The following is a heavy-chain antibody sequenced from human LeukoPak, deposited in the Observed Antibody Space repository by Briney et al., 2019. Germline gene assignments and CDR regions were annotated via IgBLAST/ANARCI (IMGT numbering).Heavy chain of an antibody. CDR1: GFTFSSYG. CDR3: ANAGYYYGSGSYYNPGFDY. V-gene: IGHV3-30*18. D-gene: IGHD3-10*01. Sequence: GGSLRLSCAASGFTFSSYGMHWVRQAPGKGLEWVAVISYDGSNKYYADSVKGRFTISRDSSKNTLYLQMNSLRAEDTAVYYCANAGYYYGSGSYYNPGFDYWGQGTLVTVSS. CDR2: ISYDGSNK. J-gene: IGHJ4*02.